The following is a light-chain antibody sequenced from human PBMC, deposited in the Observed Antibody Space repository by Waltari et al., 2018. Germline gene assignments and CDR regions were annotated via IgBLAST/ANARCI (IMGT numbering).Light chain of an antibody. CDR1: SSDIVAYNY. CDR2: DVS. V-gene: IGLV2-14*03. Sequence: QSALTQPASVSGSPGQSVTISCIGTSSDIVAYNYFAWYQHYPGKAPKLLIYDVSNRPSGVSSRFSGSKSGNTASLTISGLQADDESDYYCSSYTTTRTRLFGGGTKLTVL. CDR3: SSYTTTRTRL. J-gene: IGLJ2*01.